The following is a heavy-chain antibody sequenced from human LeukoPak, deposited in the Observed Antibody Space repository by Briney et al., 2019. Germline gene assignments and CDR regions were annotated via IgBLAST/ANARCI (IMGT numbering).Heavy chain of an antibody. CDR2: ISSRSSYI. CDR1: GFTFSSYS. D-gene: IGHD6-13*01. CDR3: ARPQAAAGYYFDY. Sequence: GGSLRLSCAASGFTFSSYSMNWVRQAPAKGLEWVSSISSRSSYIYYADSVKGRFTISRDNAKNSLYLQMNSLRAEDTAVYYCARPQAAAGYYFDYWGQGTLVTVSS. J-gene: IGHJ4*02. V-gene: IGHV3-21*01.